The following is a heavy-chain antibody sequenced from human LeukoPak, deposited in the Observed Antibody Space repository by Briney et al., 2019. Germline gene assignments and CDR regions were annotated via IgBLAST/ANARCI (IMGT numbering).Heavy chain of an antibody. CDR1: GFAVNGDN. Sequence: GGSLRLSCAASGFAVNGDNMSWVRQAPGKRLEWVSVIYSDYDDGHTNYADSVRGRFTISRDNSKNMVYLQMNSPRVEDTAVYYCSKRSGGYYDHWGQGTLVTVSS. V-gene: IGHV3-66*02. D-gene: IGHD3-3*01. J-gene: IGHJ4*02. CDR3: SKRSGGYYDH. CDR2: IYSDYDDGHT.